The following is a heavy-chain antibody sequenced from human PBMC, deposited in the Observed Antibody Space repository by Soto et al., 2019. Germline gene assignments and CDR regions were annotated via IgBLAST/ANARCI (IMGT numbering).Heavy chain of an antibody. Sequence: GSLRRSGTASGFTFSNYSMNWVRQAPGKGLEWVSSISSSSSYIYYADSVKGRFTISRDNAKNSLYLQMNSLRAEDTAVYYCPRIDDIGGYSYGYAHGMDVWGQGTPVTVS. CDR3: PRIDDIGGYSYGYAHGMDV. V-gene: IGHV3-21*01. CDR1: GFTFSNYS. CDR2: ISSSSSYI. D-gene: IGHD5-18*01. J-gene: IGHJ6*02.